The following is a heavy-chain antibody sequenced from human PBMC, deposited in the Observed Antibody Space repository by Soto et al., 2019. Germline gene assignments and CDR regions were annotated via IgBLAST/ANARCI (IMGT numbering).Heavy chain of an antibody. J-gene: IGHJ6*03. CDR2: ISSSSSVI. CDR1: GFILSDCA. Sequence: EVQLVESGGGLVQPGGSLRLSCATSGFILSDCAMNWVRQAPGKGLEWVSYISSSSSVIDYADSVKGRFTVSRDNARNSLSLRMNSLRAEDTAVYYCARELSWGSNCYYDMDVWGKGTPVTVSS. D-gene: IGHD7-27*01. CDR3: ARELSWGSNCYYDMDV. V-gene: IGHV3-48*01.